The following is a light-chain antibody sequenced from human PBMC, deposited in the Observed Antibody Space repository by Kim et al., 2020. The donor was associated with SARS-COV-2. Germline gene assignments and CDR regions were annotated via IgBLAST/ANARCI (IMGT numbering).Light chain of an antibody. J-gene: IGLJ3*02. CDR3: QAWGTGFQL. V-gene: IGLV4-69*01. Sequence: ASVKLTSTLSSGDSTYAFAWHQQQPEKGPRCLMKVNSDGSHSRGDGIPDRFSGSSSGAERYVTISGLQSEDEADYYCQAWGTGFQLFGGGTQLTVL. CDR1: SGDSTYA. CDR2: VNSDGSH.